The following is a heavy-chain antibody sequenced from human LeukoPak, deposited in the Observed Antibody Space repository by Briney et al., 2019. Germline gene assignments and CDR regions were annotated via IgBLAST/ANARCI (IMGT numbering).Heavy chain of an antibody. V-gene: IGHV1-69*05. D-gene: IGHD3-22*01. CDR2: IIPIFGTA. J-gene: IGHJ4*02. Sequence: GASVKVSCXASGGTFSSYAISWVRRAPGQGLEWMGRIIPIFGTANYAQKFQGRVTITTDESTSTAYMELSSLRSEDTAVYYCASHRTYYYDSDYWGQGTLVTVSS. CDR3: ASHRTYYYDSDY. CDR1: GGTFSSYA.